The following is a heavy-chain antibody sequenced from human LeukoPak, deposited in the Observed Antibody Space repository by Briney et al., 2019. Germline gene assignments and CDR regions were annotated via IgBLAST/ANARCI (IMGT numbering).Heavy chain of an antibody. CDR1: GFTVSSNY. CDR3: ARAPKDFWSGYGAFDI. CDR2: IYSGGST. D-gene: IGHD3-3*01. V-gene: IGHV3-66*02. J-gene: IGHJ3*02. Sequence: GGSMRLSCAASGFTVSSNYMSWVRQAPGKGLEWVSVIYSGGSTYYADSVKGRFTISRDNSKNTLYLQMNSLRAEDTAVYYCARAPKDFWSGYGAFDIWGQGTMVTVSS.